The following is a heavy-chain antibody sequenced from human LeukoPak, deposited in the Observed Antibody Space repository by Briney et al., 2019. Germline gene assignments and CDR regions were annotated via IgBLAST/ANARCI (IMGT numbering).Heavy chain of an antibody. V-gene: IGHV4-59*08. D-gene: IGHD3-16*01. Sequence: SETLSLTCSVSGASVSNYYWSWLRQTPGKGLEWIGHISDSGSPTCNPSLKSRVTISEDMSKSQISLNLRSVTAADTAVYYCARHADGGVFIKTYFFDSWGQGFLVSVSS. J-gene: IGHJ4*02. CDR1: GASVSNYY. CDR2: ISDSGSP. CDR3: ARHADGGVFIKTYFFDS.